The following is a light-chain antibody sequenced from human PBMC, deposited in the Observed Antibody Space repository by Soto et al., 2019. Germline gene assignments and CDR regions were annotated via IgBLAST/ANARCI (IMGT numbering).Light chain of an antibody. J-gene: IGKJ1*01. Sequence: DIQMTQSPSTLSASVGDRVTITFRASQSISRGLAWYQQKPGKAPTLLIYDASTLESGVPSRFSGSGSGTEFTLTISCLHPDDFATYYCQHYSSVWAFGQGTKVDIK. V-gene: IGKV1-5*01. CDR3: QHYSSVWA. CDR2: DAS. CDR1: QSISRG.